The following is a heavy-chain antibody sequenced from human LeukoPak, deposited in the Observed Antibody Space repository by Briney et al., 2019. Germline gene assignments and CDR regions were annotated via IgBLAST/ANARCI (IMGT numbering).Heavy chain of an antibody. Sequence: SETLSLTCTVSGGSISSSSYYWGWIRQPPGKGLEWVGSIYYSGSTYYNPSLKSRVTISVDTSKNQFSLKLSSVTAPHTAVYYCAGDRSYYDSRALDYWGQGTLVTLSP. V-gene: IGHV4-39*07. CDR3: AGDRSYYDSRALDY. D-gene: IGHD3-22*01. J-gene: IGHJ4*02. CDR1: GGSISSSSYY. CDR2: IYYSGST.